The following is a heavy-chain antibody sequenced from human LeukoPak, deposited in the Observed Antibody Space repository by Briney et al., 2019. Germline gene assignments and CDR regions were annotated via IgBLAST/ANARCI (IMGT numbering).Heavy chain of an antibody. Sequence: GGSLRLSCVASGFTFSDYYMNWIRLAPGKGLEWIAYITRHDNTIYYAHTVRGRFTISRDNSKNTLFLQVNSLRAEDTAVYYCAKDARRTFGLSSGLYRGSYYFDYWGQGTLVTVSS. J-gene: IGHJ4*02. CDR3: AKDARRTFGLSSGLYRGSYYFDY. V-gene: IGHV3-11*04. D-gene: IGHD6-19*01. CDR2: ITRHDNTI. CDR1: GFTFSDYY.